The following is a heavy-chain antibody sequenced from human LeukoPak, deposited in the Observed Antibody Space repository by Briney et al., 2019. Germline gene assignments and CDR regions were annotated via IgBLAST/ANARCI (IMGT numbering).Heavy chain of an antibody. D-gene: IGHD4-23*01. CDR2: IYSGGST. CDR1: GFTFSSYA. J-gene: IGHJ4*02. V-gene: IGHV3-66*01. CDR3: ARDPFYGGNSPGGY. Sequence: PGGSLRLSCAASGFTFSSYAMSWVRQAPGKGLEWVSVIYSGGSTYYADSVKGRFTISRDNSKNTLYLQMNSLRAEDTAVYYCARDPFYGGNSPGGYWGLGTLVTVSS.